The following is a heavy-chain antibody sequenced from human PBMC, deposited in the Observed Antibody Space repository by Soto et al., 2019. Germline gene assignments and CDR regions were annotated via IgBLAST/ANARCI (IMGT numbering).Heavy chain of an antibody. V-gene: IGHV3-48*03. Sequence: LRLSCATSGFTFSSYETNWVRQAPGKGLEWVSYISSSGSTIYYADSVKGRFTISRDNAKNSLYLQMNSLRAEDTAVYYCARDPLLGMDVWGQGTTVTVSS. CDR2: ISSSGSTI. CDR3: ARDPLLGMDV. J-gene: IGHJ6*02. CDR1: GFTFSSYE. D-gene: IGHD2-15*01.